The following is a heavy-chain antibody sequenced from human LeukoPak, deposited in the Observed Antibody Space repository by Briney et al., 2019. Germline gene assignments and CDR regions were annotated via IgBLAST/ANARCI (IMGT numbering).Heavy chain of an antibody. Sequence: PGGSLRLSCAASGFTFSSYSMNWVRQAPGKGLEWVSSITSSGRYIYYADSVKGRFTISRDNAKNSLYLQMNSLRAEDTAVYYCARESRRVGEGDFDYWGQGTLVTVSS. V-gene: IGHV3-21*01. CDR2: ITSSGRYI. CDR3: ARESRRVGEGDFDY. D-gene: IGHD1-26*01. J-gene: IGHJ4*02. CDR1: GFTFSSYS.